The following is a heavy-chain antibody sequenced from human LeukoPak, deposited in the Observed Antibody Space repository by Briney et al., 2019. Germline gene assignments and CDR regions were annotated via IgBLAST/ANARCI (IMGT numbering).Heavy chain of an antibody. J-gene: IGHJ4*02. V-gene: IGHV4-30-4*01. CDR2: IYYSGST. D-gene: IGHD4/OR15-4a*01. CDR3: ARGSNFLRYFDY. CDR1: GGSISSGDYY. Sequence: SQTLSLTCTVSGGSISSGDYYWSWIRQPPGKGLEWIGYIYYSGSTYYNPSLKSRVTISVDTSKNQFSLKLSSVTAADTAVYYCARGSNFLRYFDYWGQGTLVTVSS.